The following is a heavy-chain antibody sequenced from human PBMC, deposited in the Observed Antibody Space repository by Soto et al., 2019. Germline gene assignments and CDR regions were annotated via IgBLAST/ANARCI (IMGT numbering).Heavy chain of an antibody. CDR1: GGSFSGYY. V-gene: IGHV4-34*01. D-gene: IGHD4-17*01. Sequence: QVQLQQWGAGLLKPSETLSLTCAVYGGSFSGYYWSWIRQPPGKGLEWIGEINHSGSTNYNPSLKSRVTISVDTSKNQFSLKLSSVTAADTAVYYCARGGIIGYGDYRLFDYWGQGTLVTVSS. CDR3: ARGGIIGYGDYRLFDY. CDR2: INHSGST. J-gene: IGHJ4*02.